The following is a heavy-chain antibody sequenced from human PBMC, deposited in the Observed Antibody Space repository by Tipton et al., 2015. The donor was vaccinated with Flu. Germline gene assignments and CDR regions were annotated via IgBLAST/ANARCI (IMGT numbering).Heavy chain of an antibody. Sequence: LSLTCTVSGGSISSYYWSWIRQPPGKGLEWIGEINHSGSTNYNPSLKSRVTISVDTSKNQFSLNLSSVTAADTAVYYCARGPPRSTNRGWVDPWGQGTLVTVSS. V-gene: IGHV4-34*01. CDR2: INHSGST. J-gene: IGHJ5*02. CDR3: ARGPPRSTNRGWVDP. D-gene: IGHD1-1*01. CDR1: GGSISSYY.